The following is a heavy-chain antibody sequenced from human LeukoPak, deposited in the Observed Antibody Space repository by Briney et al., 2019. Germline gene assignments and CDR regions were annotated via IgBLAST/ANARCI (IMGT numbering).Heavy chain of an antibody. CDR2: IYYSGST. J-gene: IGHJ4*02. CDR1: GGSVSSGSYY. V-gene: IGHV4-61*01. D-gene: IGHD6-19*01. Sequence: SETLSLTCTVSGGSVSSGSYYWSAIRQPPGKGLEWIGYIYYSGSTNYNPSLKSRVTISVDTSKNQFSLKLSSVTAADTAVYYCAREHLSGIAVAGDYWGQGTLVTVSS. CDR3: AREHLSGIAVAGDY.